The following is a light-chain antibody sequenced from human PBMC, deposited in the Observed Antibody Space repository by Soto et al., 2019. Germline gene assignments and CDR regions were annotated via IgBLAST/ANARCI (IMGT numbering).Light chain of an antibody. CDR3: QHYNSWPLT. CDR1: QSVSSN. J-gene: IGKJ4*01. Sequence: EIVMTQSPATLSVSPGERATLSCRASQSVSSNLAWYQQKPGQAPRLLIYGASTRATGFPARFSGSGSGTDFTLTISSLQSEDFAVYYCQHYNSWPLTFGGGTKVDIK. CDR2: GAS. V-gene: IGKV3-15*01.